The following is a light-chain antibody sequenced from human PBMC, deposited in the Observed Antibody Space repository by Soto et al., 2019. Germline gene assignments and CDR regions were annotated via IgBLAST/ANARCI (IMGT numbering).Light chain of an antibody. J-gene: IGLJ1*01. CDR3: AAWDDSLSGYV. Sequence: QSVLTQPPSASGTPGQRVTISCSGSSSNIGSNYVYWYQQLPGTAPKLLIYRNNQRPSGVPDRFSGSKSGTSASLAISGLRSEGEADYYCAAWDDSLSGYVFGTGTQLTVL. CDR2: RNN. CDR1: SSNIGSNY. V-gene: IGLV1-47*01.